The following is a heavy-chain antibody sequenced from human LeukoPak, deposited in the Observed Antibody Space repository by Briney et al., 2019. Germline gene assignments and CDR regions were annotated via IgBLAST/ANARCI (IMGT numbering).Heavy chain of an antibody. CDR1: GGSFSGYY. Sequence: SETLSLTCAVYGGSFSGYYWSWIRLPPGKGLEWIGEINHSGSTNYNPSLKSRVTISVDTSKNQFSLKLSSVTAADTAVYYCAGYGDYVAGPYWGQGTLVTVSS. D-gene: IGHD4-17*01. CDR3: AGYGDYVAGPY. J-gene: IGHJ4*02. CDR2: INHSGST. V-gene: IGHV4-34*01.